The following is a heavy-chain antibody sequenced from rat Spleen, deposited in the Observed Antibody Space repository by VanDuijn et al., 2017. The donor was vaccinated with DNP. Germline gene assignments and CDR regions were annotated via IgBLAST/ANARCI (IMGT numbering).Heavy chain of an antibody. CDR3: ARRGDGYKYFDK. D-gene: IGHD4-1*01. Sequence: EVQLQESGPGLVKPSQSLSLTCSVTDYSITSVYRWNWIRKFPGNKMEWVGHISYSGSTSYNPSLKSRISITRDTSKNQFFLHLNSVTTEDTATYYCARRGDGYKYFDKWGQGVMVTVSS. CDR1: DYSITSVY. CDR2: ISYSGST. V-gene: IGHV3-1*01. J-gene: IGHJ2*01.